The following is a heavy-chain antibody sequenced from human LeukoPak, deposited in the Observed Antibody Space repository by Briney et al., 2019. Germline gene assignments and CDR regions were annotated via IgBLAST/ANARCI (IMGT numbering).Heavy chain of an antibody. CDR2: ISSGGRTI. CDR3: AREWPIDY. Sequence: QPGGSLRLSSAASGFTLIGYEMNWVRQAPGKGLEWVSYISSGGRTIYYADSVRGRFTISRDNAKNSLYLQMNNLRAEDTAIYYCAREWPIDYWGQGTLVTVSS. V-gene: IGHV3-48*03. CDR1: GFTLIGYE. J-gene: IGHJ4*02. D-gene: IGHD5-12*01.